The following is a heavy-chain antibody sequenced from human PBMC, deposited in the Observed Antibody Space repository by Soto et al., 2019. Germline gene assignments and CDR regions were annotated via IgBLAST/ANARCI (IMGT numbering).Heavy chain of an antibody. CDR2: IKQDGSEK. V-gene: IGHV3-7*01. CDR1: GFTFSKYW. J-gene: IGHJ3*02. CDR3: ARDPTRRENYDYIWGSYRLDGFAI. Sequence: EVQLVESGGGLVQPGGSLRLSCAASGFTFSKYWMSWVRQAPGKGLEWVANIKQDGSEKYYVDSVKGRFTISRDNAKNSLYLQMNSLRAEDTAVYYCARDPTRRENYDYIWGSYRLDGFAIWGQGTMVTVSS. D-gene: IGHD3-16*02.